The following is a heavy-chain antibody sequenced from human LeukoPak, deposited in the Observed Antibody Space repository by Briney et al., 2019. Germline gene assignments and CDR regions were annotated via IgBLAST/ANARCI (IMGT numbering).Heavy chain of an antibody. CDR2: ISSSSTTI. CDR3: ARDLVTTY. D-gene: IGHD1-1*01. CDR1: GFTFSSYA. J-gene: IGHJ4*02. Sequence: SGGSLRLSCAASGFTFSSYAMSWVRQAPGKGLEWISYISSSSTTIYYADSVKGRFTISRDNAKNSLYLQMNSLRDEDTAVYYCARDLVTTYWGQGTLVAVSS. V-gene: IGHV3-48*02.